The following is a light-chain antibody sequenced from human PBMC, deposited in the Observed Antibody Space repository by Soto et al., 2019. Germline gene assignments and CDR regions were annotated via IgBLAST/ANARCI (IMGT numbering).Light chain of an antibody. V-gene: IGKV1-5*01. Sequence: DIQMTQAPSTLSASVGDRVTITWRASQSINAWLAWYQQKPGKAPKLLIYDVSTFDSGVPSRFSGSASGTEFTLTISSLESDDFATYYCQQYHRYSTFGQGTKVDIK. CDR3: QQYHRYST. J-gene: IGKJ1*01. CDR2: DVS. CDR1: QSINAW.